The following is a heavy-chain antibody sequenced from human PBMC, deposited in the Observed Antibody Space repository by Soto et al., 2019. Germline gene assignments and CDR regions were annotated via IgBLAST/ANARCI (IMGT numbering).Heavy chain of an antibody. V-gene: IGHV1-58*01. J-gene: IGHJ4*02. CDR1: GFTFTSSA. Sequence: AVKVSCKASGFTFTSSAVQWVRQARGQRLEWIGWIVVGSGNTNYAQKFQERVTITRDMSTSTAYMELSSLRSEDTAVYHCAADSGIYDSSGLTDFDYWGQGTLVTVSS. CDR2: IVVGSGNT. CDR3: AADSGIYDSSGLTDFDY. D-gene: IGHD3-22*01.